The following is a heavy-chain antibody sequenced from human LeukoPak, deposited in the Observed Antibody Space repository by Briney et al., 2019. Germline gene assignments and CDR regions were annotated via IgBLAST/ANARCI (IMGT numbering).Heavy chain of an antibody. V-gene: IGHV5-51*01. CDR3: ASPKRDCSSTSCYTYAFDI. CDR2: IYPGDSDT. CDR1: GYSFTSYW. D-gene: IGHD2-2*02. Sequence: GESLKISCKGSGYSFTSYWIGWVRQMPGKGLEWMGIIYPGDSDTRYSPSFQGQVTISADKSISTAYLQWSSLKASDTAMYYCASPKRDCSSTSCYTYAFDIWGQGTMVTVSS. J-gene: IGHJ3*02.